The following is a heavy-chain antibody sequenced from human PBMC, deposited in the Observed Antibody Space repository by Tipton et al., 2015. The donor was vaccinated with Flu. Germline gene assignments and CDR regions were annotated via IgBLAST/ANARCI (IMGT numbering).Heavy chain of an antibody. Sequence: SLRLSCAASGFTFSSYAMTWVRQAPGKGLEWVSAITGSGGGTYYADSVKGRFTIARDNSKNTLNLQMSSLRAEDTAVYYCAKKVSMIPGPDAFDIWGQGTMVTVSS. CDR2: ITGSGGGT. J-gene: IGHJ3*02. CDR3: AKKVSMIPGPDAFDI. CDR1: GFTFSSYA. V-gene: IGHV3-23*01. D-gene: IGHD5/OR15-5a*01.